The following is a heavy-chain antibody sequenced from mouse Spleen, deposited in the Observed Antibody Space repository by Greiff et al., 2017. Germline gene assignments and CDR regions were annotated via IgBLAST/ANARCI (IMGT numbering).Heavy chain of an antibody. V-gene: IGHV1-19*01. Sequence: VQLQQSGPVLVKPGASVKMSCKASGYKFTDYYMNWVKQSHGKSLEWIGVINPYNGGTSYNKKFQGKATLTVDKSSSTAYMELNSLTSEDSAVYYCAREELTGVYYFDYWGQGTTLTVSS. CDR3: AREELTGVYYFDY. D-gene: IGHD4-1*01. J-gene: IGHJ2*01. CDR1: GYKFTDYY. CDR2: INPYNGGT.